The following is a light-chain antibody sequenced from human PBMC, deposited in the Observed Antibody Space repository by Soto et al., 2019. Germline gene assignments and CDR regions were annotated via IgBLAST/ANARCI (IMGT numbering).Light chain of an antibody. J-gene: IGKJ1*01. CDR2: GVS. CDR3: QVYGSSPKT. Sequence: IVLTQSPGTLSLSPGEGATLSCRASQPVNSGYLAWYQQKPGQAPRLLMYGVSTRDTGIPDRFSGSGAGTDFTLTISRLEPGDFAVYYCQVYGSSPKTFCQGTKVEFK. V-gene: IGKV3-20*01. CDR1: QPVNSGY.